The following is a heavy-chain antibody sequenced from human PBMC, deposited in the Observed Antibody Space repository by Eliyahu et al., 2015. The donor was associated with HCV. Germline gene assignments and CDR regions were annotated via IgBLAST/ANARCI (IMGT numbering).Heavy chain of an antibody. V-gene: IGHV4-30-2*01. CDR1: GGSISSGGYS. CDR2: IYHSGST. CDR3: ARSVFTTTVVLRHWYFDL. J-gene: IGHJ2*01. D-gene: IGHD4-23*01. Sequence: QLQLQESGSGLVKPSQTLSLTCAVSGGSISSGGYSWSWXRQPPGKGLEWIGYIYHSGSTYYNPSLKSRVTISVDRSKNQFSLKLSSVTAADTAVYYCARSVFTTTVVLRHWYFDLWGRGTLVTVSS.